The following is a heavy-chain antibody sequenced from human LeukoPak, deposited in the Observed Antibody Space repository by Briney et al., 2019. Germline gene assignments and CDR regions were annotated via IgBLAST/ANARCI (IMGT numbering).Heavy chain of an antibody. CDR2: ISSSGSTI. CDR3: ARVEYSSGWYSGYYYYMDV. J-gene: IGHJ6*03. V-gene: IGHV3-48*03. Sequence: GGSLRLSCAASGFTFGTYEMNWVRQAPGKGLEWVSYISSSGSTIYYADSVKGRFTISRDNAKNSLYLQMNSLRAEDTAVYYCARVEYSSGWYSGYYYYMDVWGKGTTVTVSS. D-gene: IGHD6-19*01. CDR1: GFTFGTYE.